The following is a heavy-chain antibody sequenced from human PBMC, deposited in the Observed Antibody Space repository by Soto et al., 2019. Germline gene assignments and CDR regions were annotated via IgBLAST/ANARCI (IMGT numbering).Heavy chain of an antibody. D-gene: IGHD2-2*01. CDR1: GGTFGSYA. Sequence: QVQLVQSGAEVKKPGSSVKVSCKASGGTFGSYAISWVRQAPVQGLEWLGGIIPIHGTANYAQEFQGRVTTSADESTSTAYMELSSLRSEDTAVYYCARSQGSSTSLEIYYYYYYGMDVWGQGTKVTVSS. CDR3: ARSQGSSTSLEIYYYYYYGMDV. CDR2: IIPIHGTA. J-gene: IGHJ6*02. V-gene: IGHV1-69*01.